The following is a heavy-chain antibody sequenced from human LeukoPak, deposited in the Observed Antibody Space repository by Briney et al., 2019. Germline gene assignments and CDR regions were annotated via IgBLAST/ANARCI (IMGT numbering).Heavy chain of an antibody. J-gene: IGHJ3*02. CDR2: TSGYNGNT. CDR1: GYSLTDYG. CDR3: ARGGILASFDI. D-gene: IGHD3-16*02. V-gene: IGHV1-18*01. Sequence: ASVKVSCKASGYSLTDYGISWVRQAPGQGLEWMGWTSGYNGNTNPAQNLQGRVTLTTDTSSRTAYMEVTSLTSDDTAMYYCARGGILASFDIWGQGTLVTVSS.